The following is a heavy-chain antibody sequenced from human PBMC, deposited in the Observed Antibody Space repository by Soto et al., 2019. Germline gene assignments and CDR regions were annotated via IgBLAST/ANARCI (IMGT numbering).Heavy chain of an antibody. J-gene: IGHJ3*02. CDR1: GYTFTSYG. V-gene: IGHV1-18*01. D-gene: IGHD2-2*02. CDR3: ARDRIVVVPAAILGFDI. Sequence: QVQLVQSGAEVKKPGASVKVSCKASGYTFTSYGISWVRQAPGQGLEWMGWISAYNGNTNYAQKLQGRVTMTTDTSTSTAYMELRRLRSDDTAVYYCARDRIVVVPAAILGFDIWGQGTMVTVSS. CDR2: ISAYNGNT.